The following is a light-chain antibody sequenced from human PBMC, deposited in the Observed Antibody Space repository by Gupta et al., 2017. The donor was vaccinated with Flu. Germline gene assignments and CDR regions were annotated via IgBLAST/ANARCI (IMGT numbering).Light chain of an antibody. J-gene: IGKJ1*01. Sequence: DVAMTQSPLSLPVTLGQTASISCRSSQSLVYSDGNTVLHWFQQRPGQAPRRLIYLVSHRDSGVPDRFSGSGSGTEFTLKISRGEAEDVGIYCCKQRKHCPWAFGQGTKVEI. CDR2: LVS. V-gene: IGKV2-30*01. CDR3: KQRKHCPWA. CDR1: QSLVYSDGNTV.